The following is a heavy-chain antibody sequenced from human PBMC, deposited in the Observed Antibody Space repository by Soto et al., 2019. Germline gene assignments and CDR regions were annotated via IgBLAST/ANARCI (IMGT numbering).Heavy chain of an antibody. CDR1: ALTFSRHG. CDR2: IWSDGSNQ. V-gene: IGHV3-33*01. J-gene: IGHJ6*03. CDR3: ARERTFGENNHNYMDV. D-gene: IGHD3-10*01. Sequence: QVQLVESGGGVVQPGGSLRLSCAASALTFSRHGMHWVRKAPGKGLQWVGVIWSDGSNQRYAESVKGRFTISRDNSKNTLYLQMNSLRAEDTAVDYCARERTFGENNHNYMDVWGTGITVTVSS.